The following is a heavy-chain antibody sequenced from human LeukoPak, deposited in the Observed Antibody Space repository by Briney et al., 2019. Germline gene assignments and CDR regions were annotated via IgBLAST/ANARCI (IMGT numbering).Heavy chain of an antibody. CDR2: ISSSGSTI. CDR3: ARELNYYFDY. D-gene: IGHD2-8*01. V-gene: IGHV3-48*03. J-gene: IGHJ4*02. CDR1: GFTFSSYE. Sequence: GGSLRLSCAASGFTFSSYEMHWVRQPPGKGLEWVSYISSSGSTIYYADSLKGRFTISRDNAKNSLYLQMDSLRAEDTAIYYCARELNYYFDYWGQGTLVTVSS.